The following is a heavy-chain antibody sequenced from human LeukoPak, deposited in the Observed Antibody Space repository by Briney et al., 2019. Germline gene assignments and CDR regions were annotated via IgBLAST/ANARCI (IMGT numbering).Heavy chain of an antibody. CDR1: GGSINSGSYY. CDR2: IYTSGNT. Sequence: SETLSLTCTVSGGSINSGSYYYHWIRQPAGKGLEWIGRIYTSGNTIYNPSLKSRVTISVDTSKNQFSLKLSSVTAADTAVYYCARAYYYDSSGYYYDDRDYYYYMDVWGKGTTVTISS. J-gene: IGHJ6*03. D-gene: IGHD3-22*01. V-gene: IGHV4-61*02. CDR3: ARAYYYDSSGYYYDDRDYYYYMDV.